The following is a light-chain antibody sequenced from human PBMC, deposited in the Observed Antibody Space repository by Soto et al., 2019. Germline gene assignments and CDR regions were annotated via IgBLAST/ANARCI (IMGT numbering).Light chain of an antibody. CDR3: LQQNNYPRT. V-gene: IGKV3-20*01. CDR2: GAS. Sequence: EIVLTQSPGTLSLSPGERATLSCRASQSVSNNYLAWYQQKPGQAPRLLIYGASNRATGIPDRFSGSGSGTDFTLTISRLEPEDFATYYCLQQNNYPRTFGQGTKVEIK. CDR1: QSVSNNY. J-gene: IGKJ2*01.